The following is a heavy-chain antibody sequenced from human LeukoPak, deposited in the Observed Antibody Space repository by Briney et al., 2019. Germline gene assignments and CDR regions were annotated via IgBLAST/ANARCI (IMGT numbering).Heavy chain of an antibody. CDR3: ASRLFRTTNFDY. CDR2: IKQDGSEK. V-gene: IGHV3-7*01. Sequence: GGSLRLSCEASGLTFNKYWMTWVRQAPGKGLEWVANIKQDGSEKNYVDSVKGRFTISRDNAKNSLYLQMNSLRAEDTAVYYCASRLFRTTNFDYWGQGTLVTVSS. CDR1: GLTFNKYW. D-gene: IGHD2-21*01. J-gene: IGHJ4*02.